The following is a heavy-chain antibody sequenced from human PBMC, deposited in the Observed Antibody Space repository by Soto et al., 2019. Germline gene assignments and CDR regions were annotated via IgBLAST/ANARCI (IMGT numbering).Heavy chain of an antibody. CDR1: GYTFTSYA. Sequence: ASVKVSCKASGYTFTSYAMHWVRQDPGQRNEWMGWINAGNGNTKYSQKFQGRVTITRDTSASTAYMELSSLRSEDTAVYYCARGGVLRFLEWLGSPSDSGSDFWGPGTTVTF. CDR2: INAGNGNT. J-gene: IGHJ6*02. CDR3: ARGGVLRFLEWLGSPSDSGSDF. D-gene: IGHD3-3*01. V-gene: IGHV1-3*01.